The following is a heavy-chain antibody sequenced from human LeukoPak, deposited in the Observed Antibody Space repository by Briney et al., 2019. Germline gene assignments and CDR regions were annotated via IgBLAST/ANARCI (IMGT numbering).Heavy chain of an antibody. V-gene: IGHV3-23*01. CDR3: AKRDNSGSYSKFDY. D-gene: IGHD1-26*01. CDR2: ISGSGST. CDR1: GFTFSSYA. Sequence: PGGSLRLSCAASGFTFSSYAMSWVRQAPGKGLEWVSTISGSGSTYYADSVKGRFTISRDNSKNTLYLQMNSLRAEDTAIYYCAKRDNSGSYSKFDYWGQGTLVTVSS. J-gene: IGHJ4*02.